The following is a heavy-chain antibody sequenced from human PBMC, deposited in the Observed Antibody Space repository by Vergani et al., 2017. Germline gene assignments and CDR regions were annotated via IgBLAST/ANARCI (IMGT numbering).Heavy chain of an antibody. CDR1: GFTFSDYA. CDR2: ISYDGSNK. D-gene: IGHD3-22*01. Sequence: QVQLVESGGGVVQPGRSLRLSCAASGFTFSDYAMTWVRQAPGKGLEWVALISYDGSNKYYGDSVKGRFTISRDNSKNTLYLQMNSLRAEDTAVYYCAKDRRGGDSSGYYRYWGQGTLVTVSS. V-gene: IGHV3-30*18. CDR3: AKDRRGGDSSGYYRY. J-gene: IGHJ4*02.